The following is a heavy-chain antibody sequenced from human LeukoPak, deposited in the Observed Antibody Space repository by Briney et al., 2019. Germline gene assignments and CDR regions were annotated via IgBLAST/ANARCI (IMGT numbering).Heavy chain of an antibody. J-gene: IGHJ4*02. CDR1: GFSFSDYW. Sequence: GGSLRLSCVVSGFSFSDYWMHWVRKAPGKGLVWVSGIKTDGSDRRYADFVKGRFTISRDNAKNTLFLQMNSLRAEDTAVYYCIRDFLTVTTNDYWGQGTLVTVST. V-gene: IGHV3-74*01. D-gene: IGHD4-11*01. CDR3: IRDFLTVTTNDY. CDR2: IKTDGSDR.